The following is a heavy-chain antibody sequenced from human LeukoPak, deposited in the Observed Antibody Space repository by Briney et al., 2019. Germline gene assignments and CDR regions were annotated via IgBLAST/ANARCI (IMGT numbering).Heavy chain of an antibody. CDR1: LDSTTSNF. CDR3: AREILGGFNPGAY. V-gene: IGHV4-4*02. D-gene: IGHD1-14*01. Sequence: SETLSLTCTVSLDSTTSNFWSWVRQPPGKGLEWIGEIHRSGSPNYNPSLQSRVTISMDRSRNQIALELSSVTAADTAVYYCAREILGGFNPGAYWGQGTLVTVSS. CDR2: IHRSGSP. J-gene: IGHJ4*02.